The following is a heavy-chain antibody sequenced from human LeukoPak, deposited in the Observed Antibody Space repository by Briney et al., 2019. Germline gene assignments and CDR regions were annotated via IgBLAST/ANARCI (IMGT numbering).Heavy chain of an antibody. CDR2: IYPGDSDT. J-gene: IGHJ3*02. V-gene: IGHV5-51*01. Sequence: GESLKISCKGSGYSFTNYWIGWVRQMPGKGLEWMGIIYPGDSDTRYSPSFQGQVTISADKSISTAYLQWSSLKASDTAMYYCARVNSRFRVEMKGAFDIWGQGTMVTVSS. CDR1: GYSFTNYW. CDR3: ARVNSRFRVEMKGAFDI. D-gene: IGHD6-13*01.